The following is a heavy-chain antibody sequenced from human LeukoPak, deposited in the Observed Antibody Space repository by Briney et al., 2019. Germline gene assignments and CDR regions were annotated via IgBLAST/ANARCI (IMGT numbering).Heavy chain of an antibody. J-gene: IGHJ4*02. CDR1: GFTVSSNY. V-gene: IGHV3-53*01. CDR2: IYSDGST. Sequence: GGSLRLSCAASGFTVSSNYMSWVRQAPGKGLEWGSVIYSDGSTYYADSVKGRFTISRDKSKNSLYLQMNSLRAEDTAVYYCARDSPNEGILWWSIDYWGQGTLVTVSS. D-gene: IGHD2-21*01. CDR3: ARDSPNEGILWWSIDY.